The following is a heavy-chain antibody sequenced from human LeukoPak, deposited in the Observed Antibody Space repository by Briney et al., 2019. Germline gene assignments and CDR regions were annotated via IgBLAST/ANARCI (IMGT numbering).Heavy chain of an antibody. CDR2: IIGSGGGT. D-gene: IGHD3-22*01. V-gene: IGHV3-23*01. Sequence: GSLRLSCAASGFTFSSYSMSWVRQAPGKGLEWVSSIIGSGGGTYYADSVKGRFTISRDNSKNTLYLQMNSLRAEDTAVYYCAKDYYDSSGYQYYFDYWGQGTLVTVSS. CDR1: GFTFSSYS. CDR3: AKDYYDSSGYQYYFDY. J-gene: IGHJ4*02.